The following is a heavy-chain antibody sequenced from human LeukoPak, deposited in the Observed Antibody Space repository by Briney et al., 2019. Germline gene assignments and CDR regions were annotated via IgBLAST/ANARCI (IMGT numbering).Heavy chain of an antibody. D-gene: IGHD6-13*01. CDR2: ISTSGSSI. V-gene: IGHV3-48*03. Sequence: GGSLRLSCAASGFTFSTYEINWVRQAPGKGLEWLSHISTSGSSIHYADSVKGRFTISRDNAKNSLYLQMNSLRADDTAVYYCARDWRSSSWYDDYWGQGTLVTVSS. CDR3: ARDWRSSSWYDDY. CDR1: GFTFSTYE. J-gene: IGHJ4*02.